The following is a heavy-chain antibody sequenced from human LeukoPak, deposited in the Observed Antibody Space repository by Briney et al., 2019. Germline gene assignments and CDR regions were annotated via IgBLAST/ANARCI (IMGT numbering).Heavy chain of an antibody. D-gene: IGHD3-10*01. J-gene: IGHJ5*02. V-gene: IGHV4-61*01. CDR1: GGSVSSGSYY. CDR2: IYYSGST. CDR3: AAWFGES. Sequence: SETLSLTRTVSGGSVSSGSYYWSWIRQPPGKGLEWIGYIYYSGSTNYNPSLKSRVTISVDTSKNQFSLKLSSVTAADTAVYYCAAWFGESWGQGTLVTVSS.